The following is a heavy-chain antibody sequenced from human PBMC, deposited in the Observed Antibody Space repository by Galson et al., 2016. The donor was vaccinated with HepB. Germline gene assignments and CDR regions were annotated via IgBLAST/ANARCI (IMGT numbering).Heavy chain of an antibody. Sequence: SLRLSCAGSGFTFSSYAMHWVRQAPGKGLEWVSAIGTGGGTYYADSVKGRFTISRDNAKNSLYLQMNSLRAEDMAVYYCARDRAMLGVYYYGMNVWGQGTTVTVSS. CDR2: IGTGGGT. J-gene: IGHJ6*02. D-gene: IGHD3-10*02. V-gene: IGHV3/OR16-10*01. CDR3: ARDRAMLGVYYYGMNV. CDR1: GFTFSSYA.